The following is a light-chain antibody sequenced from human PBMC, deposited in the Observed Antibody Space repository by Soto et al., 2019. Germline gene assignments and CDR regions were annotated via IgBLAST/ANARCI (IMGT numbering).Light chain of an antibody. CDR3: QKYNTTHHT. CDR2: DAS. Sequence: DIQMTQSPSSLSANVGDRVTITCRASQGIIDYVAWSQQKPGKAPKLLIYDASTLQSGVPSRFSGSGSGTDFTLIISSRQPQDVATYYCQKYNTTHHTFGRGTKVEIK. J-gene: IGKJ1*01. CDR1: QGIIDY. V-gene: IGKV1-27*01.